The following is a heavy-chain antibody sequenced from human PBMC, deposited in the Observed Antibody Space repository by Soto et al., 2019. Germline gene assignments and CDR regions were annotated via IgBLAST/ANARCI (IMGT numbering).Heavy chain of an antibody. D-gene: IGHD3-10*01. J-gene: IGHJ5*02. V-gene: IGHV3-23*01. CDR3: AKSAMVRGGGWFDP. CDR2: ISGSGGNT. Sequence: EVQLLESGGGLVQPGGSLRLSCAASRFTFSTYALTWVRQAPGKGLEWVSDISGSGGNTYYADSVKGRFTISRDNSKNTPCLQMNRLRAADTAVYYCAKSAMVRGGGWFDPWGQGTLVTVSS. CDR1: RFTFSTYA.